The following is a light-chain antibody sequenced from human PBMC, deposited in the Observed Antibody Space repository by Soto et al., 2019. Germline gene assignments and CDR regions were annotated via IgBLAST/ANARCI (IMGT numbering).Light chain of an antibody. CDR3: MQALQTPRT. CDR2: LGS. CDR1: KSLLHSNGYNY. V-gene: IGKV2-28*01. J-gene: IGKJ5*01. Sequence: DIVMTQSPLSLPVTPGEPASISCRSSKSLLHSNGYNYLDWYLQKPGQSPQLLIYLGSNRASGVPDRFSGSGSGTDFTLKISRVEAEDVGVYYCMQALQTPRTFGQGTRLENK.